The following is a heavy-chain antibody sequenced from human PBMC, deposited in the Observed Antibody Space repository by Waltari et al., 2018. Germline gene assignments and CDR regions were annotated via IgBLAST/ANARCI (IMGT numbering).Heavy chain of an antibody. CDR3: ARDNYDSSGYYYENSGFDY. J-gene: IGHJ4*02. CDR1: GGSISSYY. CDR2: IYTSGST. D-gene: IGHD3-22*01. V-gene: IGHV4-4*07. Sequence: QVQLQESGPGLVKPSETLSLTCTVSGGSISSYYWSWIRQPAGKGLEWIGRIYTSGSTNYHPALKSRVTMSVDTSKNQFSLKLSSVTAADTAVYYCARDNYDSSGYYYENSGFDYWGQGTLVTVSS.